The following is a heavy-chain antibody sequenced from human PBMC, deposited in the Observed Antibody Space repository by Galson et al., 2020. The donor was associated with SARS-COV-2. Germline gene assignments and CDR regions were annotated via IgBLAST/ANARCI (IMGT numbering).Heavy chain of an antibody. CDR1: GYSFTSYW. V-gene: IGHV5-10-1*01. D-gene: IGHD3-10*01. Sequence: GESLKISCKGSGYSFTSYWISWVRQMPGKGLEWMGRIDPSDSYTNYSPSFQGHVTISADKSISTAYLQWSSLKASDTAMYYCARHRGVFGELFYYYYGMDVWGQGTTVTVSS. CDR2: IDPSDSYT. CDR3: ARHRGVFGELFYYYYGMDV. J-gene: IGHJ6*02.